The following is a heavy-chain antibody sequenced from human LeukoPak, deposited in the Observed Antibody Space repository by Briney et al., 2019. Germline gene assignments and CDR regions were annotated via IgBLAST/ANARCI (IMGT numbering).Heavy chain of an antibody. CDR1: GFTFSKYR. Sequence: GGSLRLSCAASGFTFSKYRMLWLRQAPGKGLLGVTRINTDGTVTTYAVSVRGRFTVSRDIADDAMFLQRQSVRDEDTAVYYCASKQWMVPSTDSCGQGTPVTASS. CDR2: INTDGTVT. J-gene: IGHJ6*01. CDR3: ASKQWMVPSTDS. V-gene: IGHV3-74*01. D-gene: IGHD6-19*01.